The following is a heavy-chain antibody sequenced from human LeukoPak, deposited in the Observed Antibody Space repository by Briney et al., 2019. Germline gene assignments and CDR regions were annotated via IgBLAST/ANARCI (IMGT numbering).Heavy chain of an antibody. CDR3: ARFTPTAMVTADY. CDR2: ISSSGSTI. J-gene: IGHJ4*02. D-gene: IGHD5-18*01. V-gene: IGHV3-48*03. CDR1: GFTFSSYE. Sequence: GGSLRLSCAASGFTFSSYEMNWVRQAPGKGLEWVSYISSSGSTIYYADSVKGRLTVSRDDAKNSLYLQMNSLRAEDTAVYYCARFTPTAMVTADYWGQGTLVTVSS.